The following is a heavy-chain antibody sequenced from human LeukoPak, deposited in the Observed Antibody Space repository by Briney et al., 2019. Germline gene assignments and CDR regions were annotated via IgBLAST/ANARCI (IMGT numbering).Heavy chain of an antibody. J-gene: IGHJ6*03. V-gene: IGHV3-23*01. CDR3: ARSTTENYYYMDV. D-gene: IGHD4-17*01. Sequence: GGSLRLSCAASRFTFSSYGMSWVRQAPGKGLEWVSGISSSGGSTYYADSVKGRFTISRDNSKNTLYLQMNSLRAEDTAVYYCARSTTENYYYMDVWGKGTTVTISS. CDR1: RFTFSSYG. CDR2: ISSSGGST.